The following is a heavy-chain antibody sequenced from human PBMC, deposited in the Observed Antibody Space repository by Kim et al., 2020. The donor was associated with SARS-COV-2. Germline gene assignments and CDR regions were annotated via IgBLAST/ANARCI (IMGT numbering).Heavy chain of an antibody. CDR2: IYYSGST. D-gene: IGHD3-22*01. CDR1: GGSISSYY. Sequence: SETLSLTCTVSGGSISSYYWSWIRQPPGKGLEWIGYIYYSGSTNYNPSLKSRVTISVDTSKNQFSLKLSSVTAADTAVYYCARATPTYTYHYDSSGYYFDYWGQGTLVTVSS. V-gene: IGHV4-59*01. CDR3: ARATPTYTYHYDSSGYYFDY. J-gene: IGHJ4*02.